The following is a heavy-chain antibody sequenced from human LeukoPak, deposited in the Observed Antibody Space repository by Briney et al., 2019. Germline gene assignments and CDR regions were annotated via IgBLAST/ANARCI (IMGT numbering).Heavy chain of an antibody. CDR1: GYTFIEYH. V-gene: IGHV1-2*02. CDR2: INPSNGVT. D-gene: IGHD2-8*01. Sequence: ASVKVSCKASGYTFIEYHLHWVRQAPGQGLEWMGWINPSNGVTNFAQTFRGRVALTRDTSIDTVYMDLTSLKFDDTAVYYCARDRVGEAAPGVLDFWGQGTLVSVSS. CDR3: ARDRVGEAAPGVLDF. J-gene: IGHJ4*02.